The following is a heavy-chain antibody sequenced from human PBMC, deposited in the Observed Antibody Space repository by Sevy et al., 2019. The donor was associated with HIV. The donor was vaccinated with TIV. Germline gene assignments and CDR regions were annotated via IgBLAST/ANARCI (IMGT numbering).Heavy chain of an antibody. J-gene: IGHJ3*02. V-gene: IGHV3-7*01. CDR3: ARFSVYGGTAVDAFDI. Sequence: GGSLRLSCAASGFTFSSYWMSWVRQAPGKGLEWVANIKQDGSEKYYVHSVKGRFTISRDNAKNSLYLQMNSLRAEDTAVYYCARFSVYGGTAVDAFDIWGQGTMVTVSS. CDR2: IKQDGSEK. D-gene: IGHD2-15*01. CDR1: GFTFSSYW.